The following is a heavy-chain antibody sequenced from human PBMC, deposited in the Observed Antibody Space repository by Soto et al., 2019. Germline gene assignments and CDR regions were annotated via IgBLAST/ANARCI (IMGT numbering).Heavy chain of an antibody. J-gene: IGHJ4*02. CDR3: ARDQTGGHFDY. Sequence: QVQLVQSGAEVKKPGASVKVSCKASGYTFTSYYMHWVRQAPGQGLEWMGIINPSGGSTSYAQKFQGRVTMTRDTSTSTVYIELSSLRSEDTAVYYCARDQTGGHFDYWGQGTLVTVSS. V-gene: IGHV1-46*01. CDR2: INPSGGST. D-gene: IGHD1-1*01. CDR1: GYTFTSYY.